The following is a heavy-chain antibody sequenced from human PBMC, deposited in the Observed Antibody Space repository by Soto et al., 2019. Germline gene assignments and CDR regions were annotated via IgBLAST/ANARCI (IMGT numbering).Heavy chain of an antibody. D-gene: IGHD2-21*02. CDR1: GYSVSSCFYY. V-gene: IGHV4-61*01. CDR2: IYYSGST. Sequence: SETLSLTCTFSGYSVSSCFYYWSCIRQPPGKGLEWIRSIYYSGSTNYNPSLKSRVTISLDTSKQQFSLKLSSVTAADTAVYFCARDRGGGDHGTDWFHPWGQGTLVTVSS. J-gene: IGHJ5*02. CDR3: ARDRGGGDHGTDWFHP.